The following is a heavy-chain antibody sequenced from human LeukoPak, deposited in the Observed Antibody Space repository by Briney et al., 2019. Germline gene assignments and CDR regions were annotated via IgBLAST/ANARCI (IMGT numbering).Heavy chain of an antibody. CDR2: ISGSGGRT. Sequence: PGGSLRLSCAVSGFTFSSYAMSWVRQAPGKGLEWVSAISGSGGRTYYADSVKGRFTISRDNSKNTLYLQMNSLRAEDTAVYYCAKEKYSSGFFDYWGQGTLVTVSS. CDR3: AKEKYSSGFFDY. V-gene: IGHV3-23*01. J-gene: IGHJ4*02. D-gene: IGHD6-19*01. CDR1: GFTFSSYA.